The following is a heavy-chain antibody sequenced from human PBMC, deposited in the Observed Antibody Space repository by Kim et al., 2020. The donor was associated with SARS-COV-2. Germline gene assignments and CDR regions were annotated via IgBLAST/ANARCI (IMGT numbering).Heavy chain of an antibody. CDR2: IYSGGTT. Sequence: GGSLRLSCAASGFTVSTNYMSWVRQAPGKGLESVSVIYSGGTTYYADSVKGRFTISRDNSKNTLYLQMNSLRAEETAVYYCAREIWSGYYVDYWGQGTLVNVSS. CDR3: AREIWSGYYVDY. V-gene: IGHV3-66*01. J-gene: IGHJ4*02. D-gene: IGHD3-3*01. CDR1: GFTVSTNY.